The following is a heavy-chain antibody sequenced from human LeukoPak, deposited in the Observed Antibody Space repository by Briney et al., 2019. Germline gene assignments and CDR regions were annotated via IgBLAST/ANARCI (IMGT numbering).Heavy chain of an antibody. CDR1: GGTFSSYA. V-gene: IGHV1-69*05. J-gene: IGHJ3*02. Sequence: SVKVSCKASGGTFSSYAVSWVLQAPGQGLEWMGGIIPIFGTANYAQKFQGRVTITTDESTSTAYMELSSLRSEDTAVYYCARDSSGHYYDAFDIWGQGTMVTVSS. CDR2: IIPIFGTA. D-gene: IGHD3-22*01. CDR3: ARDSSGHYYDAFDI.